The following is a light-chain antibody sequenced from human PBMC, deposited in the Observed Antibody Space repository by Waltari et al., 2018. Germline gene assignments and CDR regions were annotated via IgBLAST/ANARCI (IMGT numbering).Light chain of an antibody. CDR1: SSDVGGYNY. CDR3: CSYAGSYILV. CDR2: DVN. J-gene: IGLJ2*01. V-gene: IGLV2-11*01. Sequence: QSALTQPRSVSGSPGQSVTISCTGTSSDVGGYNYVSWYQQHPGKAPKLLIYDVNKRPAGVPDSFSGSKSDNTASLTIFGLQAEDEADFYCCSYAGSYILVFGGGTKLTVL.